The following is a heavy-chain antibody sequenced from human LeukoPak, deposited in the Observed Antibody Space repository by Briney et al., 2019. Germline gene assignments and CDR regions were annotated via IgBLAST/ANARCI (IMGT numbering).Heavy chain of an antibody. CDR2: IYYSGST. CDR3: ARDSPAPEFSTSDDAFDI. Sequence: SEALSLTCTVSGGSISSSSYYWGWIRQPPGKGLEWIGSIYYSGSTYYNPSLKSRVTISVDTSKNQFSLKLSSVTAADTAVYYCARDSPAPEFSTSDDAFDIWGQGTMVTVSS. J-gene: IGHJ3*02. V-gene: IGHV4-39*07. D-gene: IGHD2-2*01. CDR1: GGSISSSSYY.